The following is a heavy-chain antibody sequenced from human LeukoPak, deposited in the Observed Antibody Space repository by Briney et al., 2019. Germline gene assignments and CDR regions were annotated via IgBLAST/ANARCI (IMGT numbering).Heavy chain of an antibody. CDR3: SIVVVPASFYYYGMDA. CDR2: ISGSGGST. V-gene: IGHV3-23*01. J-gene: IGHJ6*02. Sequence: GGSLRLSCAASGFTFSSYAMSWVRQAPGKGLEWVSAISGSGGSTYYADSVKGRFTISRDNSKNTLYLQMNSLRAEDTAVYYCSIVVVPASFYYYGMDAWGQGTTVTVSS. CDR1: GFTFSSYA. D-gene: IGHD2-2*01.